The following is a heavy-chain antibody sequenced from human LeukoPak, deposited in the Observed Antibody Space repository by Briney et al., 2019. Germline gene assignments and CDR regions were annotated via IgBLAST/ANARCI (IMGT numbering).Heavy chain of an antibody. V-gene: IGHV3-74*03. D-gene: IGHD3-10*01. CDR3: ARVSGPGMNEYFHL. J-gene: IGHJ1*01. Sequence: PGGSLRLSCAASGFTFSVAWMHWVRQAPGKGLVWVSRINNDGTTTMYADSVKGRFTLSRDNAKNTLYLQMNSLRAEDTAVYYCARVSGPGMNEYFHLWGQGTLVTVSS. CDR1: GFTFSVAW. CDR2: INNDGTTT.